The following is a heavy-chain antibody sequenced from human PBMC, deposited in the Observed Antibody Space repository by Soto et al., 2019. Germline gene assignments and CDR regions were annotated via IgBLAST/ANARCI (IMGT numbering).Heavy chain of an antibody. CDR2: ISAYNVNT. D-gene: IGHD2-2*01. Sequence: ASVKVSCKASGYTFTSYGISWVRQAPGQGLEWMGWISAYNVNTNYAQKLQGRVTMTTDTSTSTAYMELRSLRSDDTAVYYCAREKPAADGNNWFDPWGQGTLVTVSS. CDR1: GYTFTSYG. J-gene: IGHJ5*02. CDR3: AREKPAADGNNWFDP. V-gene: IGHV1-18*01.